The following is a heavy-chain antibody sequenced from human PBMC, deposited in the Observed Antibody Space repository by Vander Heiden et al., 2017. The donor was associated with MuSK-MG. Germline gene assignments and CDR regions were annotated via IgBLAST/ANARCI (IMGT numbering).Heavy chain of an antibody. V-gene: IGHV4-34*01. Sequence: QVQLQQWGAGLLKPSETLSLTCAVYGWSFSGYYWSWIRQPPGKGLEWIGEINHSGSNNYNPSLKSRVTISVDTSKNQFSLKLSSVTAADTAVYYCARGPRDYYYYYYMDVWGKGTTGTVS. CDR3: ARGPRDYYYYYYMDV. CDR2: INHSGSN. J-gene: IGHJ6*03. CDR1: GWSFSGYY.